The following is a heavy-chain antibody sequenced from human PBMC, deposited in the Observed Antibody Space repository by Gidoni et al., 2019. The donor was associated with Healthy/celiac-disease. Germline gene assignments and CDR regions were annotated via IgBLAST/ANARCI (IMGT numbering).Heavy chain of an antibody. CDR2: ISYDGSNK. V-gene: IGHV3-30-3*01. CDR3: ARDGSDVFGGEGTTGFDY. CDR1: GFTFSSYA. Sequence: QVQLVESGGGVVQPGRSLRLPCAASGFTFSSYAMHWVRQAPGKGLEWVAVISYDGSNKYYADSVKGRFTISRDNSKNTLYLQMNSLRAEDTAVYYCARDGSDVFGGEGTTGFDYWGQGTLVTVSS. J-gene: IGHJ4*02. D-gene: IGHD1-7*01.